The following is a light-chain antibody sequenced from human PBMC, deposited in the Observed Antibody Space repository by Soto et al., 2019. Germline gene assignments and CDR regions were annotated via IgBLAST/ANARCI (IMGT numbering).Light chain of an antibody. CDR2: EGS. CDR1: SSDVGSYNL. CDR3: CSYAGSSTDV. Sequence: QSALTQPASVSGSPGQSITISCTGTSSDVGSYNLVSWYQQHPGKAPKLMIYEGSKRPSGVSNRFSGSKSGNTASLKISGLQAEDEADYYCCSYAGSSTDVFGTGTKLTVL. V-gene: IGLV2-23*01. J-gene: IGLJ1*01.